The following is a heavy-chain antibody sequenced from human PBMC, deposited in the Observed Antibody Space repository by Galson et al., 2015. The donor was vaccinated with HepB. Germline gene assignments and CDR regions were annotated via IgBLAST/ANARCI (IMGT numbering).Heavy chain of an antibody. J-gene: IGHJ4*02. CDR2: ISSSSSYT. D-gene: IGHD3-22*01. CDR3: ARGWDDSSGYYYDDY. CDR1: GFTFSDYY. V-gene: IGHV3-11*05. Sequence: SLRLSCAASGFTFSDYYMSWIRQAPGKGLEWVSYISSSSSYTNYADSVKGRFTISRDNAKNSLYLQMNSLRAEDTAVYYCARGWDDSSGYYYDDYWGQGTLVTVSS.